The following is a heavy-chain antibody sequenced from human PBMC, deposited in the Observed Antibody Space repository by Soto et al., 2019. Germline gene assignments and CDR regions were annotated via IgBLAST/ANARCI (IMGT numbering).Heavy chain of an antibody. CDR1: GYTFSNFG. Sequence: QVQLVQSGGEVKKPGASVKVSCKASGYTFSNFGISWVRQAPGQGLEWMGWISTDNGSTKYAQNLQGRVTMTTDTTPSTGYMELRSLRSDDTAVYYCTRDAKYYDIMTGYFVNDYWGQGTLVTVSS. CDR3: TRDAKYYDIMTGYFVNDY. V-gene: IGHV1-18*01. CDR2: ISTDNGST. J-gene: IGHJ4*02. D-gene: IGHD3-9*01.